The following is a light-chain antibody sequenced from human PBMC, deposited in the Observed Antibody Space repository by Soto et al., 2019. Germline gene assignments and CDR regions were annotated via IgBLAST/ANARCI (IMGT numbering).Light chain of an antibody. CDR1: QSVSSSY. Sequence: EIVLTQSPGTLSLSPGERSTLSCMASQSVSSSYLAWYQQKPGQAPRLLIYGASSRATGITDRFSGSGSGTDFTLTISRLEPEDFAVYYCQQYGSSPWTVGQGTQVEIK. V-gene: IGKV3-20*01. CDR2: GAS. J-gene: IGKJ1*01. CDR3: QQYGSSPWT.